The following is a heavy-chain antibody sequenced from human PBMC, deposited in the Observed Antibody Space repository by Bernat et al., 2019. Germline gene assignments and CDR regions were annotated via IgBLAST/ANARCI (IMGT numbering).Heavy chain of an antibody. J-gene: IGHJ5*02. CDR1: GFTFSDYY. CDR3: ARDGRRGDRGGTAADNWFDP. D-gene: IGHD2-21*01. Sequence: QVQLVESGGGLVKPGGSLRLSCAASGFTFSDYYMSWIRQAPGKGLEWVSYISSSSSYTNYADSVKGRFTISRDNAKNSLYLQMNSLRAEDTAVYYCARDGRRGDRGGTAADNWFDPWGQGTLVTVSS. CDR2: ISSSSSYT. V-gene: IGHV3-11*05.